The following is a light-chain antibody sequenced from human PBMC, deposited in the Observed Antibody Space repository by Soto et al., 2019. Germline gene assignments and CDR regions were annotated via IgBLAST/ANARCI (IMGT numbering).Light chain of an antibody. Sequence: QSALTQPASVSGSPGQSITISCTGTSSDVGAYNFVSWYRQHPGKAPKLIIYNVSDRPPGVSNRFSGSKSANTASLTISGLQAEDEADYYCTSSTSRGTYVFGTGTRSPS. CDR2: NVS. CDR3: TSSTSRGTYV. J-gene: IGLJ1*01. CDR1: SSDVGAYNF. V-gene: IGLV2-14*03.